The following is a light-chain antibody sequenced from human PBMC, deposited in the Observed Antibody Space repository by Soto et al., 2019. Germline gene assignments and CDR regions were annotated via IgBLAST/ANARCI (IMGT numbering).Light chain of an antibody. CDR1: QSLVHSDGNTY. CDR2: KVS. V-gene: IGKV2-24*01. Sequence: DIVMTQTPLSSPVTLGQPASISCRSGQSLVHSDGNTYLTWLHQRPGQPPRLLIYKVSTRFSGVPDKFSGSGAGTDFTLKISRVEAEDVGFYHCMQATQFPFTFGRGTKLEIK. CDR3: MQATQFPFT. J-gene: IGKJ2*01.